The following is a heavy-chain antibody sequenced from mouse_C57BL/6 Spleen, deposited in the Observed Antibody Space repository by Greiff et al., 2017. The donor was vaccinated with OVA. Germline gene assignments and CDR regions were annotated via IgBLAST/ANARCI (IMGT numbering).Heavy chain of an antibody. CDR2: IYPGSGST. Sequence: QVQLQQPGAELVKPGASVKMSCKASGYTFTSYWITWVKQRPGQGLEWIGDIYPGSGSTNYNEKFTSKATLTVDTSSSTAYMQLSSLTSEDSAVYYCARYALYYGSSYSYFDVWGTGTTVTVSA. D-gene: IGHD1-1*01. CDR3: ARYALYYGSSYSYFDV. J-gene: IGHJ1*03. CDR1: GYTFTSYW. V-gene: IGHV1-55*01.